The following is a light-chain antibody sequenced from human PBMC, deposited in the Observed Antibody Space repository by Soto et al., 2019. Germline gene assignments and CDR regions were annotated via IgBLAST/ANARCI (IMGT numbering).Light chain of an antibody. CDR3: QSYDSSLSGYV. V-gene: IGLV1-40*01. J-gene: IGLJ1*01. Sequence: QSVLTQPPSVSGAPGQMLTISWNGISSNIGAGYDVHWYQQLPGTAPKLLIYGNSNRPSGVPDRFSGSKSGTSASLAITGLQAEDEADYYCQSYDSSLSGYVFGTGTKVTVL. CDR1: SSNIGAGYD. CDR2: GNS.